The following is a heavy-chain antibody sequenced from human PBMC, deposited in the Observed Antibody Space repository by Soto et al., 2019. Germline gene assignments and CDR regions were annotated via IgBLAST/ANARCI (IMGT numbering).Heavy chain of an antibody. Sequence: SETLSLTCAVSGGSISSSNWWNWVRQPPGKGLEWIGEIYHSGSTNYTPSLKSRVTISVDTSKNQFSLKLTSVTAADTAVYYCARDKITGLFDYWGQGTLVTVSS. V-gene: IGHV4-4*02. CDR2: IYHSGST. D-gene: IGHD2-8*02. J-gene: IGHJ4*02. CDR1: GGSISSSNW. CDR3: ARDKITGLFDY.